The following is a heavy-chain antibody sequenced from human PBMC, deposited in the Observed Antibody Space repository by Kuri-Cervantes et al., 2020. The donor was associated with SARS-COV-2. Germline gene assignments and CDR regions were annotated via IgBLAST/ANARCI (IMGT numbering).Heavy chain of an antibody. Sequence: SETLSLTCAVYGGSFNNYYWSWIRQPPGKGLEWVGHIYSGRSANYNPSLNNRVTISVDTSNSQFSLRLTSVTAADTAIYFCARNMPQTWAGGMDVWGPGTTVTVSS. J-gene: IGHJ6*02. D-gene: IGHD2-2*01. CDR1: GGSFNNYY. V-gene: IGHV4-59*01. CDR3: ARNMPQTWAGGMDV. CDR2: IYSGRSA.